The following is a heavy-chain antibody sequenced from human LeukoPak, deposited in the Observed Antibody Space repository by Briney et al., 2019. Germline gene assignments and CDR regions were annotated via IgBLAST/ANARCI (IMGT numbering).Heavy chain of an antibody. CDR2: IYYSGST. Sequence: SETLSLTCTVSGGSISSGGYYWSWIRQHPGKGLEWIGYIYYSGSTYYNPSLKSRVTISVDTSKNQFSLKLSSVTAADTAVYYCARASGYDYVNWYFDLWGRGTTRAFDIWGQGTMVTVSS. D-gene: IGHD5-12*01. V-gene: IGHV4-31*03. CDR1: GGSISSGGYY. CDR3: ARASGYDYVNWYFDLWGRGTTRAFDI. J-gene: IGHJ3*02.